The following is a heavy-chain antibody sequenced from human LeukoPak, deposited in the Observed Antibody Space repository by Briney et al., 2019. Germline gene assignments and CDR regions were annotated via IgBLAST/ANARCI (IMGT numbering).Heavy chain of an antibody. CDR1: GYSLSVLT. V-gene: IGHV1-24*01. J-gene: IGHJ4*02. D-gene: IGHD2-15*01. Sequence: GASVKVSRTVSGYSLSVLTLHWVRQAPGKGLEWMGGYYFVDGAPIYAQKFQGRVTVTEYASTDTAYMELRSLSAEDTAVDYYATVKGCGSCDYFGCWGQGTLVTVSS. CDR3: ATVKGCGSCDYFGC. CDR2: YYFVDGAP.